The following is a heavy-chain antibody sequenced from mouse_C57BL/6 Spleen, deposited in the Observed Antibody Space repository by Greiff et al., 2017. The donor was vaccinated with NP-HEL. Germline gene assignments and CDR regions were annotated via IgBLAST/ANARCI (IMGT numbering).Heavy chain of an antibody. CDR3: ATGSPCAY. Sequence: VQLQQSGAELVMPGASVKLSCKASGYTFTSYWMHWVKQRPGQGLEWIGEIDPSDSYTNYNQKFKGKSTLTVDKSSSTAYMQLSSLTSEDSAVYYCATGSPCAYWGQGTLVTVSA. V-gene: IGHV1-69*01. J-gene: IGHJ3*01. CDR2: IDPSDSYT. D-gene: IGHD1-1*01. CDR1: GYTFTSYW.